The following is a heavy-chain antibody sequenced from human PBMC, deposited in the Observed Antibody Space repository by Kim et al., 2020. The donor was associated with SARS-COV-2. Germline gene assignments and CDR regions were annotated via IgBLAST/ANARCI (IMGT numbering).Heavy chain of an antibody. J-gene: IGHJ6*02. D-gene: IGHD3-10*01. V-gene: IGHV1-58*01. CDR3: AAGRSEVVWFGELLWGPLGYYGMDV. CDR1: GFTFTSCA. Sequence: SVKVSCKASGFTFTSCAVQWVRQARGQLLEWMGWIVVGSGNTNYAQKFQERVTITRDMSTGTAYMELSSLRSEDTAVYYCAAGRSEVVWFGELLWGPLGYYGMDVWGQGTTVTVSS. CDR2: IVVGSGNT.